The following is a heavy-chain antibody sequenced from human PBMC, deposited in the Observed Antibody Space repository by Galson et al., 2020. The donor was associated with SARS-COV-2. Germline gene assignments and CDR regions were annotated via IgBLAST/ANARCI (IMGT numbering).Heavy chain of an antibody. CDR2: INPSGGST. CDR1: GYTFTSYY. D-gene: IGHD3-22*01. J-gene: IGHJ6*02. CDR3: ARDPLYYYDSSGPTIEAYYYYGMDV. V-gene: IGHV1-46*01. Sequence: ASVKVSCKASGYTFTSYYMHWVRQAPGQWLEWMGIINPSGGSTSYAQKFQGRVTMTRDTSTSTVYMELSSLRSEDTAVYYCARDPLYYYDSSGPTIEAYYYYGMDVWDQGTTVTVSS.